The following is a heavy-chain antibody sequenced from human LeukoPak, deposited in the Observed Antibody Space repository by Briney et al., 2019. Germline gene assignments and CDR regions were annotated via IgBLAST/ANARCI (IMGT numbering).Heavy chain of an antibody. D-gene: IGHD3-10*01. J-gene: IGHJ4*02. Sequence: SETLSLTCTVSGGSVSSGSYYWSWIRQPPGKELGWIGYIYYSGSTNYNPSLKSRVTISVDTSKNQFSLKLSSVTAADTAVYYCAGDGYYGSGSYFTLDYWGQRTLVTVSS. CDR3: AGDGYYGSGSYFTLDY. CDR2: IYYSGST. V-gene: IGHV4-61*01. CDR1: GGSVSSGSYY.